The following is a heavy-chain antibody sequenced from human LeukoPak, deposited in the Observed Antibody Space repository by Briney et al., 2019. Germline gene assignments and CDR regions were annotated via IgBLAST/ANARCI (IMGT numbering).Heavy chain of an antibody. J-gene: IGHJ4*02. CDR3: ARGNNYQDY. D-gene: IGHD1-1*01. CDR1: GGSFSGYY. CDR2: IYYSENT. V-gene: IGHV4-59*01. Sequence: SETLSLTCAVYGGSFSGYYWSWIRQPPGKGLEWIGYIYYSENTNYNPSLKSRVTISVDTSKNQFSLKLSSVTAADTAMYYCARGNNYQDYWGQGTLVTVSS.